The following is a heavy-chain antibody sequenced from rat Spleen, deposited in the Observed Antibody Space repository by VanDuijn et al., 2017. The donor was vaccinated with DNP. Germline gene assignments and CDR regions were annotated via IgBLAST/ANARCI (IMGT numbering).Heavy chain of an antibody. J-gene: IGHJ2*01. CDR3: ARHVLPLRVWDY. CDR2: IRYDGGST. CDR1: GFTFSDYY. D-gene: IGHD1-4*01. V-gene: IGHV5-22*01. Sequence: EVQLVESGGGSVQPGRSLKLSCAASGFTFSDYYMAWVRQAPTKGLEWVAYIRYDGGSTYYGDSVKGRFTISRDNAKTTLYLHMNSLRSEDMATYYCARHVLPLRVWDYWGQGVIVTVSS.